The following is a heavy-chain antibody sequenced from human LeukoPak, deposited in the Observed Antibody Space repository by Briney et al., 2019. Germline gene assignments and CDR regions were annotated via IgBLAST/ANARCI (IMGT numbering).Heavy chain of an antibody. D-gene: IGHD3-22*01. CDR1: GASMNSGGHY. J-gene: IGHJ4*02. Sequence: PSQTLSLTCTVSGASMNSGGHYWSWIRQHPGKGLEWIGYIHHSGSTYYDPSLKSRVTISVDTSKNQFSMKLSSVTAADTAVYFCARVLNYYDSTGHYYYFDYWGQGSLVTVSS. V-gene: IGHV4-31*03. CDR2: IHHSGST. CDR3: ARVLNYYDSTGHYYYFDY.